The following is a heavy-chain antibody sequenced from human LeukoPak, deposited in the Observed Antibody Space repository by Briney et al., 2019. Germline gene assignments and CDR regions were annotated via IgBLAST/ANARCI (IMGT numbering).Heavy chain of an antibody. V-gene: IGHV3-7*01. J-gene: IGHJ4*02. CDR3: ARDRKDSSGYYLGRYFDY. CDR2: IKQDGSEK. Sequence: PGGSLRLSCAASGFTFSSYWMSWVRQAPGKGLEWVANIKQDGSEKYYVDSVKGRFTISRDNAKNSLYLQMNSLRAEDTAVYYCARDRKDSSGYYLGRYFDYWGQGTLVTVSS. D-gene: IGHD3-22*01. CDR1: GFTFSSYW.